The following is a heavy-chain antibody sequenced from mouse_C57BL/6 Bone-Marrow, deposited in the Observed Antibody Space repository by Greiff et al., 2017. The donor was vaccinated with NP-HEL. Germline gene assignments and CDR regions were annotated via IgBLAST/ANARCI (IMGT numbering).Heavy chain of an antibody. Sequence: QVQLQQSGAELARPGASVKLSCKASGYTFTSYGISWVKQRTGQGLEWIGEIYPRSGNTYYNEKFKGKATLTADKSSSTAYMELRSLTSEDAAVYFCARFVPGYAMDYWGQGTSVTVSS. D-gene: IGHD5-1*01. CDR1: GYTFTSYG. CDR2: IYPRSGNT. J-gene: IGHJ4*01. CDR3: ARFVPGYAMDY. V-gene: IGHV1-81*01.